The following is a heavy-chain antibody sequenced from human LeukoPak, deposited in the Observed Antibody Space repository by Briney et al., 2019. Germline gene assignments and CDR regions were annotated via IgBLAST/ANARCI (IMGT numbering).Heavy chain of an antibody. CDR1: GFTFSIYS. D-gene: IGHD1-26*01. CDR2: ISSSGSYI. J-gene: IGHJ4*02. V-gene: IGHV3-21*01. Sequence: GGSLRLSCAASGFTFSIYSMNWVRQAPGKGLEWVSSISSSGSYIYYADSVKGRFTISRDNAKNSLYLQMNSLRAEDTAVYYCARDTTPRRYYFDYWGQGALVTVSS. CDR3: ARDTTPRRYYFDY.